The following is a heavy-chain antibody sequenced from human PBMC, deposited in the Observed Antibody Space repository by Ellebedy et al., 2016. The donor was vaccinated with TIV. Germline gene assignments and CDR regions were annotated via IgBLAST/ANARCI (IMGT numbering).Heavy chain of an antibody. CDR2: IDWDDKK. V-gene: IGHV2-70*11. CDR3: ARIRIGHRYSYGLDV. CDR1: GFSLSISGLC. Sequence: SGPTLVKPTQTLTLTCTFSGFSLSISGLCVNWIRQPPGKALEWLARIDWDDKKYYSTSLKTRLTISKDTSKNQVVLTMTNMDPVDTATYYCARIRIGHRYSYGLDVWGQGTTVTVSS. J-gene: IGHJ6*02. D-gene: IGHD3-10*01.